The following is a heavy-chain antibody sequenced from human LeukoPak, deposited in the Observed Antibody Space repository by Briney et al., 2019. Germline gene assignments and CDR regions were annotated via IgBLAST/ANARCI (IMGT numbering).Heavy chain of an antibody. CDR3: ARLYRKTYKWNDQPDY. Sequence: SETLSLTCSVSGVSISSSSYYWGWIRQPPGKGLEWIGTFHYSGSTYYNPSLKSRVTISVNMSKNQFSLKLISVTAADTAVYYCARLYRKTYKWNDQPDYWGQGTLVTVSS. CDR2: FHYSGST. J-gene: IGHJ4*02. D-gene: IGHD1-20*01. V-gene: IGHV4-39*07. CDR1: GVSISSSSYY.